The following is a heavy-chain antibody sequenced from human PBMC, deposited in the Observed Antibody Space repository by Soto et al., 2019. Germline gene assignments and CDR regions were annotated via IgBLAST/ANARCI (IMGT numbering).Heavy chain of an antibody. Sequence: LRLSCAASGFTFSSYWMHWVRQAPGKGLVWVSRINSDGSSTSYADSVKGRFTISRDNAKNTLYLQMNSLRAEDTAVYYCARGEYCSSTSCYGGLYGMDVWGQGTTVTVSS. V-gene: IGHV3-74*01. CDR3: ARGEYCSSTSCYGGLYGMDV. J-gene: IGHJ6*02. CDR1: GFTFSSYW. D-gene: IGHD2-2*01. CDR2: INSDGSST.